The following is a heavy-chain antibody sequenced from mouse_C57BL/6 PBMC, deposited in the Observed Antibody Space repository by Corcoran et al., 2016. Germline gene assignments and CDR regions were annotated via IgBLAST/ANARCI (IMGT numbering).Heavy chain of an antibody. CDR3: ARELGYYYGSSYFFDY. D-gene: IGHD1-1*01. CDR2: INTYSGVP. Sequence: QIQLVQSGPELKKPGETVKISCKASGYTFTTYGMSWVKQAPGKGLKWMGWINTYSGVPTYADDFKGRFAFSLETSASTAYLQINNLKSEDTATYFCARELGYYYGSSYFFDYWGQGTTLTVSS. V-gene: IGHV9-3*01. J-gene: IGHJ2*01. CDR1: GYTFTTYG.